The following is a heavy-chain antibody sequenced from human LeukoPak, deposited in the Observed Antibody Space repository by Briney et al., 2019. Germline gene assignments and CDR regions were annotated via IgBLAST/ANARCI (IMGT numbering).Heavy chain of an antibody. D-gene: IGHD1-1*01. CDR3: TRHEGTTGTTHNFDY. V-gene: IGHV3-73*01. Sequence: GGSLRLSCAASGFTFSGSAMHWVRQASGKGLEWVGRIRSKANSYATAYAASVKGRFTIPRDDSKNTAYLQMNSLKTEDTAVYYCTRHEGTTGTTHNFDYWGQGTLVTVSS. J-gene: IGHJ4*02. CDR1: GFTFSGSA. CDR2: IRSKANSYAT.